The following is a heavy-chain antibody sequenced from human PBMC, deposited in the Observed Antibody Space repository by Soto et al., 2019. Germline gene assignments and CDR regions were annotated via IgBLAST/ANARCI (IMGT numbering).Heavy chain of an antibody. Sequence: QVHLVQSGAEVKKPGASVKVSCMGSGYTFTSYGITWVRQAPGQGLEWMGWISAHNGNTNYAQKLQGRVTVTRDTSPSTAYMELRSLRSDDTAVYYCARGRYGDYWGQGALVTVSS. J-gene: IGHJ4*02. D-gene: IGHD1-1*01. CDR2: ISAHNGNT. V-gene: IGHV1-18*01. CDR3: ARGRYGDY. CDR1: GYTFTSYG.